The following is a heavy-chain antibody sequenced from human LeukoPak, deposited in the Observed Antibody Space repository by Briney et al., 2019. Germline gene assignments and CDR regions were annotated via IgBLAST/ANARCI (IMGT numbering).Heavy chain of an antibody. D-gene: IGHD3-10*01. CDR1: GFTFSSYG. CDR2: ISSSSSYI. V-gene: IGHV3-21*01. CDR3: ARAELLWFGELLSGFDP. Sequence: GGSLRLSCAASGFTFSSYGMHWVRQAPGKGLEWVSSISSSSSYIYYADSVKGRFTISRDNAKNSLYLQMNSLRAEDTAVYYCARAELLWFGELLSGFDPWGQGTLVTVSS. J-gene: IGHJ5*02.